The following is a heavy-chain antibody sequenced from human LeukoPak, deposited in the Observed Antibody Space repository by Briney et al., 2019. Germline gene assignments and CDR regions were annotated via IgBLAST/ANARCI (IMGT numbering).Heavy chain of an antibody. CDR2: IDNRGRTT. CDR1: GSTFSNFG. CDR3: AHRSGLLSYYFDY. D-gene: IGHD2-21*02. Sequence: GSLRLSCAASGSTFSNFGMSWVRQAPGKGLEWVSTIDNRGRTTYYTDSVKGRFTISRDNSKSTLFLQMNSLRAEDTAVYYCAHRSGLLSYYFDYWGPGTLVTVSS. V-gene: IGHV3-23*05. J-gene: IGHJ4*02.